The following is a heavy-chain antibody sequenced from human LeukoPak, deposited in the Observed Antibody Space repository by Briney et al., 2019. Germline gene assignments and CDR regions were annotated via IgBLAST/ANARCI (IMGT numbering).Heavy chain of an antibody. Sequence: SVKVSCKASGGTFSSYAISRVQQAPGQGLEWMGRIIPILGIANYAQKFQGRVTITADKSTSTAYMELSSLRSEDTAVYYCARGVVPAASNLAYWGQGTLVTVSS. CDR3: ARGVVPAASNLAY. CDR2: IIPILGIA. CDR1: GGTFSSYA. J-gene: IGHJ4*02. D-gene: IGHD2-2*01. V-gene: IGHV1-69*04.